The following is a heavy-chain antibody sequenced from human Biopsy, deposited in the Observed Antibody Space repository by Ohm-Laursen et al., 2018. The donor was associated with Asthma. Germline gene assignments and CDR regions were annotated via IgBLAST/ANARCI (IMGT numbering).Heavy chain of an antibody. Sequence: SETLSLTCSLSGGSGGYMKSGNYYWGWIRQPPGQGLEWIGSIYYSGTTYYNPSLESRVTVSADTSKNQFSLKLTSVTAADTAVYYCVRGSSSWHHGPFHYYYGLDVWGQRTTATVSS. CDR2: IYYSGTT. CDR3: VRGSSSWHHGPFHYYYGLDV. V-gene: IGHV4-39*01. CDR1: GGSGGYMKSGNYY. D-gene: IGHD6-13*01. J-gene: IGHJ6*02.